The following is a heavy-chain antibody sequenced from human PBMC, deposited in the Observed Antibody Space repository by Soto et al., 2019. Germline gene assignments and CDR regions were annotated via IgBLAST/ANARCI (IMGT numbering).Heavy chain of an antibody. CDR2: ISGSGGST. CDR1: GFTFSSYA. Sequence: GGSLRLSCAASGFTFSSYAMSWVRQAPGKGLEWVSAISGSGGSTYYADSVKGRFTISRDNSKNTLYLQMNSLRAEDTAVYYCAKVGVVLLWFGETYGMDVWGQGTTVTVSS. V-gene: IGHV3-23*01. J-gene: IGHJ6*02. D-gene: IGHD3-10*01. CDR3: AKVGVVLLWFGETYGMDV.